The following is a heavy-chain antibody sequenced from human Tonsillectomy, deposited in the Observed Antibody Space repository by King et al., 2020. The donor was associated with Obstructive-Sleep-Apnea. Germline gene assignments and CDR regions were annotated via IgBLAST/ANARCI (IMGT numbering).Heavy chain of an antibody. Sequence: VQLVESGGGLVQPGGSLRLSCAASGFTVSSNYMSWVRQAPGKGLEWVSVIYSGGSTYYADSVKGRFTISRDNSKNTLYLQMNSLRAEDTAVYYCAREGGYCTNGVCYYGNWFDPWGQGTLVTVSS. CDR3: AREGGYCTNGVCYYGNWFDP. CDR2: IYSGGST. J-gene: IGHJ5*02. V-gene: IGHV3-66*01. D-gene: IGHD2-8*01. CDR1: GFTVSSNY.